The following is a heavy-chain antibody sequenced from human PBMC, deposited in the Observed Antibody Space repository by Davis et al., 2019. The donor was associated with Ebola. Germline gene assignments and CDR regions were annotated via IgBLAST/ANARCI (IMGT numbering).Heavy chain of an antibody. V-gene: IGHV3-23*01. CDR2: ISSSGGST. D-gene: IGHD3-16*02. CDR1: GFTFSSYD. CDR3: TTDPSYDYIWGSYRPYFDY. J-gene: IGHJ4*02. Sequence: ESLKISCAASGFTFSSYDMSWVRQAPGKGLEWVSGISSSGGSTYYADSVKGRFTVSRDNSKNTLYLQMNSLKTEDTAVYYCTTDPSYDYIWGSYRPYFDYWGQGTLVTVSS.